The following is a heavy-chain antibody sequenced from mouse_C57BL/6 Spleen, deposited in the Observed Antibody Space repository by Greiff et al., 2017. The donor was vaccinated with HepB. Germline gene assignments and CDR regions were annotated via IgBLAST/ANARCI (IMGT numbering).Heavy chain of an antibody. CDR3: ARHEAYSNYGY. V-gene: IGHV5-6*01. CDR2: ISSGGSYT. D-gene: IGHD2-5*01. J-gene: IGHJ2*01. CDR1: GFTFSSYG. Sequence: EVKLVESGGDLVKPGGSLKLSCAASGFTFSSYGMSWVRQTPDKRLEWVATISSGGSYTYYPDSVKGRFTISRDNAKNTLYLQMSTLKSEDTAMYYCARHEAYSNYGYWGQGTTLRVSS.